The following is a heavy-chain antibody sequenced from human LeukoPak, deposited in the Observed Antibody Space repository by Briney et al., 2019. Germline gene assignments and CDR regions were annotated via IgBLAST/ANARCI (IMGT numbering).Heavy chain of an antibody. CDR3: ARDFGGSYTGGGWFDP. CDR2: ISAYNGNT. V-gene: IGHV1-18*01. D-gene: IGHD1-26*01. J-gene: IGHJ5*02. Sequence: ASVKVSCKASGYSFSSNSISWMRQAAGQGLEWMGWISAYNGNTKYAQKLQGRVTMTTDTSTNTAYMELRSLRSDDTAVYCCARDFGGSYTGGGWFDPWGQGTLVTVSS. CDR1: GYSFSSNS.